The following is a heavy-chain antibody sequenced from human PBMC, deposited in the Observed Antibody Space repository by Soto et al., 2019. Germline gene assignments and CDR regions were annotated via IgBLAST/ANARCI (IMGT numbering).Heavy chain of an antibody. CDR1: GGSIISGGYS. J-gene: IGHJ3*02. Sequence: SETLSVTCAVAGGSIISGGYSWSWIRQPPGKGLEWIGYIYHSGSTYYNPSLKSRVTISVDRSKNQFSLKLSSVTAADTAVYYCARVWGYSYGLASDIWGQGTMVTVSS. V-gene: IGHV4-30-2*01. CDR2: IYHSGST. D-gene: IGHD5-18*01. CDR3: ARVWGYSYGLASDI.